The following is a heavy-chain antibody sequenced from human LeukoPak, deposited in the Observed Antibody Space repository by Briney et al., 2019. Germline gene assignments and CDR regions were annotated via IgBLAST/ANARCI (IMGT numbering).Heavy chain of an antibody. V-gene: IGHV1-69*13. D-gene: IGHD6-19*01. CDR3: AGMDSSGHSVYGMDV. CDR2: IIPIFGTA. CDR1: GGTFSSYA. J-gene: IGHJ6*02. Sequence: SVKVSCKASGGTFSSYAISWVRQAPGQGLEWMGGIIPIFGTANYAQKFQGRVTITADESTSTAYMELSSLRSEDTAVYYCAGMDSSGHSVYGMDVWGQGTTVTVSS.